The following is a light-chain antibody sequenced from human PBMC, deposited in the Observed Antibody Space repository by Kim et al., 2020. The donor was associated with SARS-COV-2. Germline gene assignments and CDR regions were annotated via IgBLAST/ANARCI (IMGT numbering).Light chain of an antibody. J-gene: IGKJ1*01. V-gene: IGKV3-20*01. Sequence: PGKRATLSCRTSQSVGSDYLAWYQQKPGQAPRLLIYGTSSRATGIPDRFSGSGSGTDFTLTISRLEPEDFAVFYCQQYDTSPWTFGQGTKVDIK. CDR1: QSVGSDY. CDR3: QQYDTSPWT. CDR2: GTS.